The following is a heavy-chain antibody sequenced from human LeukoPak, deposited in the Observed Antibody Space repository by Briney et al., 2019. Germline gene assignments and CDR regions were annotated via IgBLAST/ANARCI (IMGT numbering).Heavy chain of an antibody. CDR1: GYTFTSYD. CDR2: MSPNSGNT. J-gene: IGHJ6*03. Sequence: ASVKVSCKASGYTFTSYDINWVRQATGQGLEWMGWMSPNSGNTGYAQKFQGRVTITRNTSISTAYMELSSLRSEDTAVYYCARGQYCSGGSCYSGYYYYMDVWGKGTTVTVSS. D-gene: IGHD2-15*01. V-gene: IGHV1-8*03. CDR3: ARGQYCSGGSCYSGYYYYMDV.